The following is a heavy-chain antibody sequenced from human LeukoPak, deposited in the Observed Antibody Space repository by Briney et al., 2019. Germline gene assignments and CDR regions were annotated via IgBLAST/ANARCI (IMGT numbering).Heavy chain of an antibody. J-gene: IGHJ4*01. CDR1: GFTFSTYG. V-gene: IGHV3-23*01. CDR2: NSGGSS. Sequence: GGSLRLSCAASGFTFSTYGVYWVRQAPGKGLEWVSSNSGGSSYYADSVKGRFTISRDNSKNTLYLQMNSLRAEDTAVYYCARDREVWFGELFYFVYWGQGTLVTVSS. CDR3: ARDREVWFGELFYFVY. D-gene: IGHD3-10*01.